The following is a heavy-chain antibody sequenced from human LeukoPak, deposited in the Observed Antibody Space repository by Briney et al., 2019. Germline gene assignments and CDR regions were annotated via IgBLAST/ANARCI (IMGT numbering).Heavy chain of an antibody. J-gene: IGHJ4*02. CDR3: ARARGSYSSLDY. D-gene: IGHD1-26*01. CDR1: GFTFSSYA. V-gene: IGHV3-9*01. Sequence: GGSPRLSCAASGFTFSSYAMHWVRQAPGKGLEWVSGISWNSGSIGYADSVKGRFTISRDNAKNSLYLQMNSLRAEDTAFYYCARARGSYSSLDYWGQGTLVTVSS. CDR2: ISWNSGSI.